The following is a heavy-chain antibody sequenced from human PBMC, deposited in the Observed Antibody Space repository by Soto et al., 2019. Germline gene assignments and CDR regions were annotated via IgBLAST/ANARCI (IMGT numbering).Heavy chain of an antibody. D-gene: IGHD3-3*01. J-gene: IGHJ4*02. CDR2: ISYDGSNK. CDR3: AKDPGVFGVVITLNYFDY. V-gene: IGHV3-30*18. CDR1: GFTFSSYG. Sequence: GGSLRLSCAASGFTFSSYGMHWVHQAPGKGLEWVAVISYDGSNKYYADSVKGRFTISRDNSKNTLYLQMNSLRAEDTAVYYCAKDPGVFGVVITLNYFDYWGQGTLVTVSS.